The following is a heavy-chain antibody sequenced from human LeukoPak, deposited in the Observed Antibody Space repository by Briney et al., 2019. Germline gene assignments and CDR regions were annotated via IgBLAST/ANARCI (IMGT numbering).Heavy chain of an antibody. Sequence: GGSLRLSCAASGLTFSGSAMHWVRQASGKGLEWVGRIRSKANSYATAYAASVTGRFAIPRDDSKNTAYLQINSLQTEDTAVYYCTPPYYDSTGPLGYWGQGTLVTVSS. CDR1: GLTFSGSA. D-gene: IGHD3-22*01. J-gene: IGHJ4*02. CDR3: TPPYYDSTGPLGY. CDR2: IRSKANSYAT. V-gene: IGHV3-73*01.